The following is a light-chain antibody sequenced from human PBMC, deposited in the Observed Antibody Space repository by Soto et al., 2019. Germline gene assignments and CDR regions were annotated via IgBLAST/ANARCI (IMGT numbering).Light chain of an antibody. CDR3: QQYNDYWT. CDR1: QSLTIW. Sequence: DTQMTQSPSTLSASVGDRVTITCRASQSLTIWFAWYQQKPGRAPQLLIYQASTLASGVPSRFSGSGSGSEFTLTISSLQPDDFASYYCQQYNDYWTFGQGTKVEIK. J-gene: IGKJ1*01. V-gene: IGKV1-5*03. CDR2: QAS.